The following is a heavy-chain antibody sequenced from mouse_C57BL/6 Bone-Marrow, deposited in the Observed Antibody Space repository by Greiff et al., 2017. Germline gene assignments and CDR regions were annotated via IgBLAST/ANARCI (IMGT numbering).Heavy chain of an antibody. J-gene: IGHJ2*01. CDR1: GFNIKDNY. V-gene: IGHV14-4*01. D-gene: IGHD1-1*01. CDR2: IDPENGDT. CDR3: TPTVVAKGGY. Sequence: VQLQQSGAELVRPGASVKLSCTASGFNIKDNYMHWVKQRPEQGLEWIGWIDPENGDTEYASKFQGKATITADTSSSTAYLQLSSLTSEDTAVYYCTPTVVAKGGYWGQGTTLTVSS.